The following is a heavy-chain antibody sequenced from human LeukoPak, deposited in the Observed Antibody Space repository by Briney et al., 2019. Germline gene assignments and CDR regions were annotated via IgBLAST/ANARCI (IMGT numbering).Heavy chain of an antibody. CDR3: ARDAQWELRALDV. CDR1: GYTFTNYG. J-gene: IGHJ3*01. D-gene: IGHD4-23*01. V-gene: IGHV1-69*06. CDR2: IIPIFDRP. Sequence: ASVKVSCKASGYTFTNYGISWVRQAPGQGLEWMGGIIPIFDRPNYAQKFEGRVTITADKSTNTTYMEISSLTSDDTAVYYCARDAQWELRALDVWGRGTMVIVSS.